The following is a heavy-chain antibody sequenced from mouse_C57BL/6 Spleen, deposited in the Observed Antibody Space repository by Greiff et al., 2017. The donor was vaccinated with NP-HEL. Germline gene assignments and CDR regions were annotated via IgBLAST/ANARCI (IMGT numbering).Heavy chain of an antibody. CDR1: GFTFSSYT. Sequence: EVKLMESGGGLVKPGGSLKLSCAASGFTFSSYTMSWVRQTPEKRLEWVATISGGGGNTYYPDSVKGRFTISRDNAKNTLYLQMGSLRSEDTALYYWADDYGSRRFAYWGQGTLVTVSA. J-gene: IGHJ3*01. D-gene: IGHD1-1*01. CDR2: ISGGGGNT. CDR3: ADDYGSRRFAY. V-gene: IGHV5-9*01.